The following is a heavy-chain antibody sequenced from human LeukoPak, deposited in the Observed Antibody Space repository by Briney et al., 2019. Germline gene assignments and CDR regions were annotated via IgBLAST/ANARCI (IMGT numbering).Heavy chain of an antibody. CDR2: ISSSGSAI. J-gene: IGHJ4*02. Sequence: PGGSLRLSCAASGFPLSSYSINWVRQDPGKGLEWVSYISSSGSAIYYVDSVKGRFTVSRDNAKNSLFLQMNSPRAEDTAVYYCVRVKGSYFDYWGQGALVTVSS. CDR3: VRVKGSYFDY. CDR1: GFPLSSYS. D-gene: IGHD2-15*01. V-gene: IGHV3-48*01.